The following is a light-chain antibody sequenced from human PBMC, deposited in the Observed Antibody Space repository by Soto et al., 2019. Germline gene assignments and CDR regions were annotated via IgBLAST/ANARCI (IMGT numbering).Light chain of an antibody. CDR2: DVS. Sequence: QSALTQPRSVSGSPGQSVTISCTGTSSDVGGYNFVSWYQQHPGKAPKLIIFDVSKRPSGVPDRFSASKSDNTASLTISGLQAEDEADYDCCSYAGSDTYVFATGTKLTVL. V-gene: IGLV2-11*01. J-gene: IGLJ1*01. CDR3: CSYAGSDTYV. CDR1: SSDVGGYNF.